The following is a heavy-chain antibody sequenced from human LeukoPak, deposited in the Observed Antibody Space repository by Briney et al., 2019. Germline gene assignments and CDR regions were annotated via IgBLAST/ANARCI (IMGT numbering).Heavy chain of an antibody. D-gene: IGHD3-10*01. J-gene: IGHJ3*02. Sequence: GGSLRLSCAASGFTFSSYGMHWVRQTPGKGLEWVAVVSYDGSKKYSADSVRGRFTISRDNSKNTMYLQMNSLRAEDTAVYCCARSGGSGNYYEPFDIWGQGTMVTVSS. CDR3: ARSGGSGNYYEPFDI. CDR1: GFTFSSYG. V-gene: IGHV3-30*03. CDR2: VSYDGSKK.